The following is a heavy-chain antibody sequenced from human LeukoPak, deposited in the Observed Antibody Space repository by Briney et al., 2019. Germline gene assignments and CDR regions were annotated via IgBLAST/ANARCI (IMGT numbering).Heavy chain of an antibody. J-gene: IGHJ6*03. CDR2: IIPIFGTA. CDR3: ARGGGDGNYYYYKDV. CDR1: GGTFSSYA. Sequence: GASVKVSCKASGGTFSSYAISWVRQAPGQGLEWMGGIIPIFGTANYAQKFQGRVTITTDESTSTAYMELSSLRSEDTAVYYCARGGGDGNYYYYKDVWGKGTTVTVSS. V-gene: IGHV1-69*05. D-gene: IGHD3-10*01.